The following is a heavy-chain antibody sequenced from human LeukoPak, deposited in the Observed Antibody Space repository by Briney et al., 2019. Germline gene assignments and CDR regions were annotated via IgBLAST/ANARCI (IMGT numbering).Heavy chain of an antibody. D-gene: IGHD2-2*01. Sequence: GGSLRLSCAASGFTFSGSAMHWVRQASGKGLEWVGRIRSKANSYAAAYAASVKGRFTISRDDSKNTAYLQMNSLKTEDTAVYYCLPAAMMGYWGQGTLVTVSS. V-gene: IGHV3-73*01. CDR1: GFTFSGSA. J-gene: IGHJ4*02. CDR3: LPAAMMGY. CDR2: IRSKANSYAA.